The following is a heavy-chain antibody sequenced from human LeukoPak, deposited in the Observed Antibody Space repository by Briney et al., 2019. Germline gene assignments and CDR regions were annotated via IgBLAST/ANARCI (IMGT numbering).Heavy chain of an antibody. CDR1: GYTFTDYG. CDR2: VSSYDDGA. CDR3: VRGYSSSWGPAGAFDI. Sequence: ASVKVSCKASGYTFTDYGISWVRQAPGQGLEWIAWVSSYDDGAYYAPNLQGRVTMTTDTSTSTVYMELRSLRSDDTAVYYCVRGYSSSWGPAGAFDIWGQGTMVTVSS. D-gene: IGHD6-13*01. V-gene: IGHV1-18*01. J-gene: IGHJ3*02.